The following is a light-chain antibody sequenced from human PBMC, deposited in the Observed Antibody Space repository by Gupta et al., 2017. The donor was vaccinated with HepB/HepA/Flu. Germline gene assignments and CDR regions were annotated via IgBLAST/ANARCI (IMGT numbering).Light chain of an antibody. CDR1: SSDVGGYNS. CDR3: SSFTRSTSTLLL. CDR2: DVT. V-gene: IGLV2-14*03. Sequence: QSALTQPASVSGSPGQSITISCTGTSSDVGGYNSVSWYQQYPGKAPKLLIYDVTARPSGIATRSSASKSGNTASLTISGLQTEDEADDFCSSFTRSTSTLLLFGGGTKVTGL. J-gene: IGLJ3*02.